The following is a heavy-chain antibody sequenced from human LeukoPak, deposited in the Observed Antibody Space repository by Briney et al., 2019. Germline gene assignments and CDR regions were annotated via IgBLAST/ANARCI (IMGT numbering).Heavy chain of an antibody. V-gene: IGHV3-23*01. CDR2: ISESGINT. CDR3: AKYITVTTNSYYYYMDV. Sequence: PGGSLRLSCAASGFTFTTSAMTWVRQAPGKGLEWLSYISESGINTYYADSVRGRFTISRDNSKNTLHLQMTSLRAEDTAVYYCAKYITVTTNSYYYYMDVWGKGTTVAVSS. J-gene: IGHJ6*03. CDR1: GFTFTTSA. D-gene: IGHD4-11*01.